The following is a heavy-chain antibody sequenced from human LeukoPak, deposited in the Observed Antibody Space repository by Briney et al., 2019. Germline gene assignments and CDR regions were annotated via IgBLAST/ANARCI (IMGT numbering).Heavy chain of an antibody. J-gene: IGHJ4*02. CDR1: TFTFSIYW. Sequence: PGGSLRLSCAASTFTFSIYWMSWVRQAPGKGLEWVANIRQDGSEIYYVDSVKGRFTISRDNAKNSLYLQMNSLRAEDTAVYFCARIPVRGQPRCSSGCYFDNWGQGTLVTVSS. D-gene: IGHD6-19*01. CDR3: ARIPVRGQPRCSSGCYFDN. V-gene: IGHV3-7*01. CDR2: IRQDGSEI.